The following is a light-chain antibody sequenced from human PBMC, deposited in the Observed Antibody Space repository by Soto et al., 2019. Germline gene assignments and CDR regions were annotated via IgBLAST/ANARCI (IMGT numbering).Light chain of an antibody. Sequence: QSALTQPPSASGTPGQRATISCCGSNSNIGSDIVNCYQLLPGAAPEVLINTTNQRPSGVPERFSGSKSGTSASLAISGLQSEDEANSSCATWDGGLSGPFVFGTGTKATV. CDR2: TTN. CDR1: NSNIGSDI. CDR3: ATWDGGLSGPFV. J-gene: IGLJ1*01. V-gene: IGLV1-44*01.